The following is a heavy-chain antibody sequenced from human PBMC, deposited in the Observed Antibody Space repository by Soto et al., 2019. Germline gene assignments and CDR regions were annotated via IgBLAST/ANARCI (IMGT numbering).Heavy chain of an antibody. V-gene: IGHV4-4*02. J-gene: IGHJ3*02. Sequence: QVQLQESGPGLVKPSGTLSLTCAVSGGSISSSNWWSWVRQPPGKGLEWIGEIYHSGSTNYNPSLKRRVTISVDKSKNQFSLKLSSVTAADTAVYYCARVPRIAARPDAFDIWGQGTMVTVSS. CDR2: IYHSGST. CDR1: GGSISSSNW. D-gene: IGHD6-6*01. CDR3: ARVPRIAARPDAFDI.